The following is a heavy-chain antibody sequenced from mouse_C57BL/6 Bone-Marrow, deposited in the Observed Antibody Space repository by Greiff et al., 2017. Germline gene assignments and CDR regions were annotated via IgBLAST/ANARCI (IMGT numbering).Heavy chain of an antibody. CDR1: GFTFTSYW. CDR3: SGGLHQYYAMDY. Sequence: EVLLLQSGTVLVRPGASVKISCKTSGFTFTSYWMSWVHQRPGQGLEWIGAIYPGNSDTCYNHKFKGKVKLTTVTAASTIYLQLSSLTNEDSAIDFCSGGLHQYYAMDYWGQGTLVTVSA. V-gene: IGHV1-5*01. D-gene: IGHD1-1*02. J-gene: IGHJ4*01. CDR2: IYPGNSDT.